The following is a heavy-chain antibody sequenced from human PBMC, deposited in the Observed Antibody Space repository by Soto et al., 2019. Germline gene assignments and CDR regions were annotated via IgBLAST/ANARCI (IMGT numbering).Heavy chain of an antibody. CDR2: INQDGSEK. V-gene: IGHV3-7*01. J-gene: IGHJ4*02. Sequence: GGSLRLSCSASGFTFSTYWMDWVRQTPGKGLEWVANINQDGSEKNYVDSVKGRFTISRDNAKNSLYLQMSSLTAEDSALYYCSRSLDSWGQGTLVTVSS. CDR3: SRSLDS. CDR1: GFTFSTYW.